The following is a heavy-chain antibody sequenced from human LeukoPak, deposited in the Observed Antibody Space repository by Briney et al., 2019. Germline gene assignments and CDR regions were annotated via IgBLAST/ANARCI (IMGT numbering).Heavy chain of an antibody. J-gene: IGHJ6*02. CDR2: ISGNGGST. D-gene: IGHD2-2*01. CDR1: GFTFSPYA. V-gene: IGHV3-23*01. CDR3: ARAKKGTPVPIRYYYYAMDV. Sequence: GGSLRLSCGAPGFTFSPYAINWVRQAPGKGLEWVAGISGNGGSTHYADSVKGRFTISRDNSKNTVYVQMNSLRDEDTAVYFCARAKKGTPVPIRYYYYAMDVWGQGTTVTVSS.